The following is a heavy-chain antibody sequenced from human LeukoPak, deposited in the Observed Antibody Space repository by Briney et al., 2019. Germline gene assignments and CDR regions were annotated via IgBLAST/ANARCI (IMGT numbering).Heavy chain of an antibody. CDR3: AKDII. D-gene: IGHD1-14*01. Sequence: GGSLRLSCTASGFTFSDCYMSWIRQAPGKGLEWVSYITNRGTYTNYADSVKGRFTISRDNSKNTLYLQINSLRAEDTAVYYCAKDIIWGQGTLVTVSS. V-gene: IGHV3-11*05. CDR2: ITNRGTYT. J-gene: IGHJ4*02. CDR1: GFTFSDCY.